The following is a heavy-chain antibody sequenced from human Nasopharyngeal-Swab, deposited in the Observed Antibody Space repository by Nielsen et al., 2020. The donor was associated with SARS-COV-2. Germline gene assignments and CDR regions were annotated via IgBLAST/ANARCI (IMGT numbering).Heavy chain of an antibody. Sequence: GGSLRLSCAASGFSFSTYEMNWVRQAPGTGLEWVSYISSSGGTIDYRDSVKGRFTISRDNAKNSLHLQMNGLRAEDTAVYYCVREYGYYDYFDSWGQGTLVTVSS. J-gene: IGHJ4*02. CDR3: VREYGYYDYFDS. V-gene: IGHV3-48*03. CDR2: ISSSGGTI. CDR1: GFSFSTYE. D-gene: IGHD3-22*01.